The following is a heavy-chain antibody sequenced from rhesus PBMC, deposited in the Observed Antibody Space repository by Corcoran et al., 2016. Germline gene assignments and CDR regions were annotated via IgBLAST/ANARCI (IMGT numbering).Heavy chain of an antibody. J-gene: IGHJ4*01. CDR3: ARGYSYSY. Sequence: QLQLQESGPGLVKPSETLSVTCAVSGGSISSSYWSWIRQAPGKGLEWIGYIYGSGSSTNYNPSLQSRVTLSVDTSKNQLSLKLSSVTTADTAVYYCARGYSYSYWGQGVLVTVSS. CDR2: IYGSGSST. D-gene: IGHD5-36*02. V-gene: IGHV4-169*01. CDR1: GGSISSSY.